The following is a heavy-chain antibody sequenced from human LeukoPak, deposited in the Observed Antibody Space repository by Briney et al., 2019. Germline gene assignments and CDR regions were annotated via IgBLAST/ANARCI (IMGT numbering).Heavy chain of an antibody. CDR2: ISSNSNYI. J-gene: IGHJ4*02. CDR3: AKEGGFAHLDY. V-gene: IGHV3-21*01. CDR1: GFTFSTFS. Sequence: GGSLRLSCAASGFTFSTFSMDWVRQAPGKGLEWVSSISSNSNYIYYADSVKGRFTISRDNAKSSLFLQMNSLRAEDTAVYYCAKEGGFAHLDYWGQGTLVTASS. D-gene: IGHD3-16*01.